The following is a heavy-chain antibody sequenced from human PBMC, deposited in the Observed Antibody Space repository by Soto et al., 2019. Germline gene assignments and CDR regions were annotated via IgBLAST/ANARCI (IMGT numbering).Heavy chain of an antibody. J-gene: IGHJ3*02. CDR1: GGSISSGGYY. Sequence: PSETLSLTCTVSGGSISSGGYYWSWIRQHPGKGLEWIGYIYYSGSTYYNPSLKSRVTISVDTSKNQFSLKLSSVTAADTAVYYCARDIVVVVAAKRRPPEAFDIWGQGTMVTVSS. V-gene: IGHV4-31*03. CDR2: IYYSGST. D-gene: IGHD2-15*01. CDR3: ARDIVVVVAAKRRPPEAFDI.